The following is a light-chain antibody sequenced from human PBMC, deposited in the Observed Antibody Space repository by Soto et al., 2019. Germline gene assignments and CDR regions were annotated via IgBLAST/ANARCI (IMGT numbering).Light chain of an antibody. CDR2: GAS. Sequence: EIVLTQSPGILSLSPGERATLSCRASQSVSNDFLAWYQQKPGQAPRLLIYGASTRATDVPDRFSGSGSGADFTLTISSLEPDDFTVYYCQQHSDWPLTFGGGTRVEI. CDR3: QQHSDWPLT. CDR1: QSVSNDF. J-gene: IGKJ4*01. V-gene: IGKV3-20*01.